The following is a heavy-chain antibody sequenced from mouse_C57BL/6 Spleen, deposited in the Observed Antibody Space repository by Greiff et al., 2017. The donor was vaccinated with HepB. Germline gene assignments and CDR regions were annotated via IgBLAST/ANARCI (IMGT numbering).Heavy chain of an antibody. J-gene: IGHJ2*01. CDR2: ISDGGSYT. D-gene: IGHD1-1*01. CDR3: ARDDYGSSYGY. V-gene: IGHV5-4*01. CDR1: GFTFSSYA. Sequence: EVQLVESGGGLVKPGGSLKLSCAASGFTFSSYAMSWVRQTPEKRLEWVATISDGGSYTYYPDNVKGRFTISRDNAKNNLYLQMSHLKFEDTAMYYCARDDYGSSYGYWGQGTTLTVSS.